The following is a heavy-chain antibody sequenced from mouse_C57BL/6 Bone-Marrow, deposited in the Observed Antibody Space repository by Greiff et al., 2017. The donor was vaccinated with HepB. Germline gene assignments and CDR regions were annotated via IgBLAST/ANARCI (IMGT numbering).Heavy chain of an antibody. CDR3: ARKTPLATGVGGAMDY. Sequence: QVHVKQPGAELVMPGASVKLSCKASGYTFTSYWMHWVKQRPGQGLEWIGEIDPSDSYTNYNQKFKGKSTLTVDKSSSTAYMQLSSLTSEDSAVYYCARKTPLATGVGGAMDYWGQGTSVTVSS. J-gene: IGHJ4*01. V-gene: IGHV1-69*01. CDR1: GYTFTSYW. D-gene: IGHD1-1*01. CDR2: IDPSDSYT.